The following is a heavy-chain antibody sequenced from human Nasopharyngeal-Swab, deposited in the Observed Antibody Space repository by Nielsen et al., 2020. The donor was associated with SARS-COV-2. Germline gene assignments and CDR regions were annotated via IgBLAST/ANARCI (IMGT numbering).Heavy chain of an antibody. CDR1: GYTFTSYG. CDR2: IGAYNGNT. V-gene: IGHV1-18*01. Sequence: ASVKVSCKASGYTFTSYGISWVRQAPGQGLEWMGWIGAYNGNTNYAQKLQGRVTMTTDTSTSTAYMELRSLRSDDTAVYYCASFALKGVYYGMDVWGQGTTVTVSS. J-gene: IGHJ6*02. CDR3: ASFALKGVYYGMDV.